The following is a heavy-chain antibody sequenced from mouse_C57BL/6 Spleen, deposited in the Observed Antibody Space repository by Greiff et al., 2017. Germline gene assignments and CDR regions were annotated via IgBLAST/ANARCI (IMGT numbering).Heavy chain of an antibody. J-gene: IGHJ3*01. CDR3: ARDGYDEGAWFAY. V-gene: IGHV1-63*01. Sequence: VKLQESGAELVRPGTSVKMSCKASGYTFTNYWIGWAKQRPGHGLEWIGDIYPGGGYTNYNEKFKGKATLTADKSSSTAYMQFSSLTSEDSAIYYCARDGYDEGAWFAYWGQGTLVTVSA. D-gene: IGHD2-2*01. CDR1: GYTFTNYW. CDR2: IYPGGGYT.